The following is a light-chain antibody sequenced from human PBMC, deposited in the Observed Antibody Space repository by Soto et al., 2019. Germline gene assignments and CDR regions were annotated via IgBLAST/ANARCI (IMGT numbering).Light chain of an antibody. CDR3: QQYKSYPHT. CDR2: KAS. CDR1: QRISTW. J-gene: IGKJ2*01. V-gene: IGKV1-5*03. Sequence: DIQMTQSPSTLSASVGDRVTLTCRASQRISTWLAWYQQKPGQAPKLLIYKASSLESGVPSRFSGSGSGTEFTLSISSLQHDDFATYFCQQYKSYPHTCGQGTKLEIK.